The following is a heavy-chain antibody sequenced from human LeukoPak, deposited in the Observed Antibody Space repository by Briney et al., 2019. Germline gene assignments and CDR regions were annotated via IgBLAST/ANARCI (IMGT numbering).Heavy chain of an antibody. D-gene: IGHD3-22*01. Sequence: PSETLSLTCTVSVGSISSSRYYSGGSPHPPGKGLEGSWSVYYSVSTYYNPSLKSLVTLSLYTSNNQLSVKLRSVPDAETAVYYCAGLGLVHYDSSGSYFAYWGQGPLVTVSS. CDR3: AGLGLVHYDSSGSYFAY. CDR2: VYYSVST. CDR1: VGSISSSRYY. J-gene: IGHJ4*02. V-gene: IGHV4-39*01.